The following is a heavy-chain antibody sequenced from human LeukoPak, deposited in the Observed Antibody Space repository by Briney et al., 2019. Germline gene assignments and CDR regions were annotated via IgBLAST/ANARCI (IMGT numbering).Heavy chain of an antibody. V-gene: IGHV4-59*01. D-gene: IGHD3-22*01. J-gene: IGHJ4*02. CDR3: ARHYYYVSSGLFHY. Sequence: PSETLSLTCTVSGRSISSYYWSWIRQPPGKGLEWVGYIYFSGSTNSNPSLKSRVTISVDTSKNQFSLKLSSVTAADTAVYYCARHYYYVSSGLFHYWGQGTLVTVSS. CDR1: GRSISSYY. CDR2: IYFSGST.